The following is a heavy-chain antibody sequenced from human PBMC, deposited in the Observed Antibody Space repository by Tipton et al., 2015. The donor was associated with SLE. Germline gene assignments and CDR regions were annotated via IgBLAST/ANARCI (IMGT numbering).Heavy chain of an antibody. CDR3: ARDRTGMGPRFDY. CDR1: GFTFLNHA. CDR2: ISSSSSYI. Sequence: SLRLSCAASGFTFLNHAMTWVRQAPGKGLEWVSSISSSSSYIYYADSVKGRFTISRDNAKNSLHLQMNSLRAEDTAVYYCARDRTGMGPRFDYWGQGTLVTVSS. J-gene: IGHJ4*02. V-gene: IGHV3-21*01.